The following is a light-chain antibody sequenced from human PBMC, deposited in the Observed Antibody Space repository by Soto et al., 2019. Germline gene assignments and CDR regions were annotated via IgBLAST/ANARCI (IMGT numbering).Light chain of an antibody. CDR3: SSYTTSSTRA. Sequence: QSALTQPASVSGSPGQSITISCTGTSSDVGGYNYVSWYQHHPGKAPKLMIYDVSNRPSGVSNRFSGSKSGNTASLTISGLQAEDEADYYCSSYTTSSTRAFGGGTKLTVL. CDR2: DVS. CDR1: SSDVGGYNY. V-gene: IGLV2-14*03. J-gene: IGLJ2*01.